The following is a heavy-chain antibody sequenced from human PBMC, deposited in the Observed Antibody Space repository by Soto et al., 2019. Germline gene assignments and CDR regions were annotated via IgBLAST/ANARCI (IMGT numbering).Heavy chain of an antibody. CDR2: IYSGGST. D-gene: IGHD2-8*01. V-gene: IGHV3-66*01. CDR1: GFTVSSNY. CDR3: VSSYYYYGMDL. J-gene: IGHJ6*02. Sequence: EVQLVESGGGLVQPGGSLRLSCAASGFTVSSNYMSWVRQAPGKGLEWVSVIYSGGSTYYADSVKGRFTISRDNSKNTPYLQMNTLRAEGTAVYYWVSSYYYYGMDLWGQGTTVTVSS.